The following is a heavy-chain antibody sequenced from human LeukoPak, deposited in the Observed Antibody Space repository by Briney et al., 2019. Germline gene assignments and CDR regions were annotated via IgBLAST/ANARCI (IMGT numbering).Heavy chain of an antibody. Sequence: GEPLRHSCAVSGLHLRCHLMIWVREAPGKGLEWVPNINQDGSQQYFVHSVKGRYTISRYNAKNSLHLEMNTLRAEDTAVYYCARERDGRLFDYWGQGTLVTVSS. CDR1: GLHLRCHL. CDR2: INQDGSQQ. J-gene: IGHJ4*02. CDR3: ARERDGRLFDY. D-gene: IGHD5-24*01. V-gene: IGHV3-7*01.